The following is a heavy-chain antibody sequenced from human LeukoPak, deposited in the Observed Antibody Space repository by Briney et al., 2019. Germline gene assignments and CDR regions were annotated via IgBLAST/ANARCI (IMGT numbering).Heavy chain of an antibody. Sequence: GGSLRLSCVASGFTFSNHWMSWVRQAPGKGLEWAANIKLDGSEQYYEDSVKGRFTISRDNAKNSLLLQMNSLRAEDTAVYYCARGLAVAGRSTSDFWGQGTLVTVSP. CDR3: ARGLAVAGRSTSDF. J-gene: IGHJ4*02. CDR2: IKLDGSEQ. CDR1: GFTFSNHW. D-gene: IGHD6-19*01. V-gene: IGHV3-7*01.